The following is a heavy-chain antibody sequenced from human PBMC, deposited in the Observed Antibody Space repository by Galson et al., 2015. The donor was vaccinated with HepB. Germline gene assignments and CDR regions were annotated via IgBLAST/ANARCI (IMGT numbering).Heavy chain of an antibody. Sequence: SLRLSCAASGFTFSSYAMHWVRQAPGKGLEWVAVISYDGSNKYYADSVKGRFTISRDNSKNTLYLQMNSLRAEDTAVYYCARDLEAIRGPIDYWGQGTLVTVSS. D-gene: IGHD3-22*01. CDR1: GFTFSSYA. CDR2: ISYDGSNK. CDR3: ARDLEAIRGPIDY. V-gene: IGHV3-30-3*01. J-gene: IGHJ4*02.